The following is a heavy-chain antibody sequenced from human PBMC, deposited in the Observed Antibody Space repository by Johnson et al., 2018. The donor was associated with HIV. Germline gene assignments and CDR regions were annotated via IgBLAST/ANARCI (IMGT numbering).Heavy chain of an antibody. CDR3: ARDQSSSWPGDAFDI. V-gene: IGHV3-66*01. CDR1: GFTVSSNY. CDR2: SGSGGST. J-gene: IGHJ3*02. D-gene: IGHD6-13*01. Sequence: VQLVESGGGLVQPGGSLRLSCAASGFTVSSNYMSWVRQAPGKGLEWVSAISGSGGSTYYADSVMGRFTVSRDNSKNALYLQMHSLTAEDTALYYCARDQSSSWPGDAFDIWGQGTLVTVSS.